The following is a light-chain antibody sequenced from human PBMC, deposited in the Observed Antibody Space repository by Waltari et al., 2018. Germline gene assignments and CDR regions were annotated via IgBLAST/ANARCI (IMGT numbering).Light chain of an antibody. Sequence: QSGLTQPPSVSGAPGQRVTISCTGSSSNTGAGYDVHWYQLFPGTAPKLLIYGNGNRPSGVPDRFSGSKSGTSASLAITGLQAEDEADYYCQSYDNTSGSIFGGGTKLTVL. CDR3: QSYDNTSGSI. CDR2: GNG. CDR1: SSNTGAGYD. J-gene: IGLJ2*01. V-gene: IGLV1-40*01.